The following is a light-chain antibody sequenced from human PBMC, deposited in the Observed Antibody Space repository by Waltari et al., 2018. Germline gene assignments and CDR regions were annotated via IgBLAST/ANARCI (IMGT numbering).Light chain of an antibody. CDR1: QSVTTN. CDR3: HQYNNLPPNT. V-gene: IGKV3-15*01. CDR2: RAS. J-gene: IGKJ2*01. Sequence: ETLMTQSPATLSVSPGERVTLSCRASQSVTTNLPWYQQKPGQAPRLLIYRASTRATGVPARFSGSGSGTEFTLTINALQSEDFAVYYCHQYNNLPPNTFGQGTLLEIK.